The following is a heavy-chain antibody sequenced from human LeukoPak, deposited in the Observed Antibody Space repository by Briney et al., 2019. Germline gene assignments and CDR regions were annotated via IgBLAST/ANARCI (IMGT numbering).Heavy chain of an antibody. V-gene: IGHV3-30*04. CDR3: VRRGHINSWYNYYYYMDV. J-gene: IGHJ6*03. CDR2: ISYDGSNK. Sequence: PGGSLRLSCAASGFTFSSYAMHWVRQAPGKGLEWVAVISYDGSNKYYADSVKGRFTISRDNSKNTLYLQMNSLRAEDTAVYYCVRRGHINSWYNYYYYMDVWGKGTTVTVSS. CDR1: GFTFSSYA. D-gene: IGHD6-13*01.